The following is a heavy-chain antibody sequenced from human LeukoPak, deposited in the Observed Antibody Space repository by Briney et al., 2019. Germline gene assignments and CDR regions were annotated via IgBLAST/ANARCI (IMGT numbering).Heavy chain of an antibody. J-gene: IGHJ4*02. CDR1: GFTFSSFA. V-gene: IGHV3-23*01. D-gene: IGHD1-26*01. CDR2: ISSSGGST. CDR3: VRDMSGKYSFDY. Sequence: GGSLRLSCVVSGFTFSSFAMSWVRQAPGKGLDWVSSISSSGGSTYYADSVKGRFTISRDNSKNTLFLELSSLRTDDTAVYYCVRDMSGKYSFDYWGQGTLVIVST.